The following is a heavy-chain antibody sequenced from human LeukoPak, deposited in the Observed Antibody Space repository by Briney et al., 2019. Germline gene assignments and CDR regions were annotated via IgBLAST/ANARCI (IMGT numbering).Heavy chain of an antibody. J-gene: IGHJ5*02. V-gene: IGHV4-34*01. CDR3: ARRADIVVVVAAMKGGNWFDP. CDR2: INHSGST. CDR1: GGSFSGYY. D-gene: IGHD2-15*01. Sequence: SETLSLICAVYGGSFSGYYWSWIRQPPGKGLEWIGEINHSGSTNYNPSLKSRVTISVDTSKNQFSLKQSSVTAADTAVYYCARRADIVVVVAAMKGGNWFDPWGQGTLVTVSS.